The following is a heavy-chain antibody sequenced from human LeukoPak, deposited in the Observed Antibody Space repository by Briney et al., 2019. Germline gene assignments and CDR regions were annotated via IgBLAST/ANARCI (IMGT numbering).Heavy chain of an antibody. J-gene: IGHJ4*02. CDR1: CFTFGDDV. D-gene: IGHD3-3*01. CDR3: ANSYDFWSGYLVN. CDR2: SGWSGGSI. Sequence: GRSLGLSCASACFTFGDDVMRLVRPAPRGVLELGSGSGWSGGSIDSAESVTGRFTISRDNAKNPLYLQMNSLRAEDMALYYRANSYDFWSGYLVNWGQGTLVTVSS. V-gene: IGHV3-9*03.